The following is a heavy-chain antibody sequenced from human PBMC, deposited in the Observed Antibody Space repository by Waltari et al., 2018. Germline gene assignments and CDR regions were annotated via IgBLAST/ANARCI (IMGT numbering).Heavy chain of an antibody. V-gene: IGHV3-74*01. CDR3: AAGSSTSCYYA. CDR2: IYIDGSRT. D-gene: IGHD2-2*01. Sequence: RQGPGKGLVWVSRIYIDGSRTNYADSVKGRFTISRDNAKTTLYLQMNSLRVEDTAVYYCAAGSSTSCYYAWGQGTLVTVSS. J-gene: IGHJ5*02.